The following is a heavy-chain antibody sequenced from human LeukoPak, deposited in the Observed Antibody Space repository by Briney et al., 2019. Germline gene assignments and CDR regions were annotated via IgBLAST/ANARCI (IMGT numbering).Heavy chain of an antibody. Sequence: LPGGSLRLSCAASGFTFSSYAMSWVRQAPGKGLEWVSAISVSGGSTYYADSVKGRFTISRDNSKNTLYLQMNSLRAEDTAVYYCAKDEAVSANPFRYWGQGTLVTVSS. CDR1: GFTFSSYA. CDR3: AKDEAVSANPFRY. CDR2: ISVSGGST. V-gene: IGHV3-23*01. J-gene: IGHJ4*02. D-gene: IGHD6-19*01.